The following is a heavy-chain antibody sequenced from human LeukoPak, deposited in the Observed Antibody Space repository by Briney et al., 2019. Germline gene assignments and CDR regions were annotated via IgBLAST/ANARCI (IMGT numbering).Heavy chain of an antibody. Sequence: AASVKVSCKASGGTFSSYAISWVRQAPGQGLEWMGGIIPIFGTANYAQKFQGRVTITTDESTNTAYMELSSLRSEDTAVYYCARDGYCSGGSCYDDYWGQGTLVTVSS. D-gene: IGHD2-15*01. J-gene: IGHJ4*02. V-gene: IGHV1-69*05. CDR3: ARDGYCSGGSCYDDY. CDR1: GGTFSSYA. CDR2: IIPIFGTA.